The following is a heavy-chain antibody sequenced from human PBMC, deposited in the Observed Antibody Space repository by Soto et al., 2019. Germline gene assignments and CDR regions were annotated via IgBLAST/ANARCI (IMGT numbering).Heavy chain of an antibody. CDR3: GHKGGGDRILDY. J-gene: IGHJ4*02. V-gene: IGHV2-5*02. Sequence: QITLKESGPALVKPTQTLTLTCTFSGFSLSTSGVGVGWIRQPPGEALEWLALIYWDDYKHFSPSLESRLTITKDTSKNQVVLTMTKMDPGDTATYYCGHKGGGDRILDYWGQGTLVTVSS. D-gene: IGHD3-16*01. CDR2: IYWDDYK. CDR1: GFSLSTSGVG.